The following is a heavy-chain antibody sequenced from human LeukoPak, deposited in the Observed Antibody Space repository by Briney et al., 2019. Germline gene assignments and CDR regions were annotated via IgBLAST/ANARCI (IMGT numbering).Heavy chain of an antibody. CDR1: GFTFDTYN. Sequence: GGSLRLSCATSGFTFDTYNLNWVRQAPGKGLEWVATIRSYSSYIHYADSVKGRFTISRDDAKKSLYLQMNSLRAEDTAVYYCASKQWLVSDFDYWGQGTLVTVSS. CDR3: ASKQWLVSDFDY. CDR2: IRSYSSYI. J-gene: IGHJ4*02. V-gene: IGHV3-21*01. D-gene: IGHD6-19*01.